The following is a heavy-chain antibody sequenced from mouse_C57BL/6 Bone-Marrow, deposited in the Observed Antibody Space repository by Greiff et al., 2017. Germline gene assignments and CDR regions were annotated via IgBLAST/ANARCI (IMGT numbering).Heavy chain of an antibody. CDR2: ISSGGSYT. CDR1: GFTFSSYG. D-gene: IGHD2-1*01. CDR3: ARRRIHYGNYGRFAY. Sequence: EVQGVESGGDLVKPGGSLKLSCAASGFTFSSYGMSWVRQTPDKRLEWVATISSGGSYTYYPDSVKGRFTISRDNAKNTLYLQMSSLKSEDTAMYYCARRRIHYGNYGRFAYWGQGTLVTVSA. J-gene: IGHJ3*01. V-gene: IGHV5-6*01.